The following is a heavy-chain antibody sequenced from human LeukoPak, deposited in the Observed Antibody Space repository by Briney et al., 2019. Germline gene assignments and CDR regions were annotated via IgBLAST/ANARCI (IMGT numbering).Heavy chain of an antibody. Sequence: PSETLSLTCTVSGGSISSSSYYWGWIRQPPGKGLEWIGSIYYSGSTNYNPSLKSRVTISVDTSKNQFSLKLSSVTAADTAVYYCARGRGYCSSTSCYTVFDYWGQGTLVTVSS. J-gene: IGHJ4*02. CDR1: GGSISSSSYY. CDR2: IYYSGST. CDR3: ARGRGYCSSTSCYTVFDY. V-gene: IGHV4-39*07. D-gene: IGHD2-2*02.